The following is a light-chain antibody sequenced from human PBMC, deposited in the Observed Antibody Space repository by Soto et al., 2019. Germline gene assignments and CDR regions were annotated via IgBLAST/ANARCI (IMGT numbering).Light chain of an antibody. J-gene: IGKJ4*01. CDR3: QQRSNWPPVT. V-gene: IGKV3-11*01. Sequence: EIVLTQSPATLSLSPGERATLSCRASQSVSNYLAWYQQKPGQAPRLLIYDASNRASGTPARFSGSGSGTDFTLTISGLDPEDFAVYYCQQRSNWPPVTFGGGTKVDIK. CDR1: QSVSNY. CDR2: DAS.